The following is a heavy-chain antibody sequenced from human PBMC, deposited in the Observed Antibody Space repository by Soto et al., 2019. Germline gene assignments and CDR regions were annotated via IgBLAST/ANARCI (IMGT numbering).Heavy chain of an antibody. CDR2: ISSSSSTI. D-gene: IGHD5-18*01. Sequence: GGSLRLSCAASGFTFSSYSMNWVRQAPGKGLEWVSYISSSSSTIYYADSVKGRFTISRDNAKNSLYLQMNSLRDEDTAVYYCASRNRGYSYGNYFDYWGQGTLVTVSS. V-gene: IGHV3-48*02. CDR3: ASRNRGYSYGNYFDY. CDR1: GFTFSSYS. J-gene: IGHJ4*02.